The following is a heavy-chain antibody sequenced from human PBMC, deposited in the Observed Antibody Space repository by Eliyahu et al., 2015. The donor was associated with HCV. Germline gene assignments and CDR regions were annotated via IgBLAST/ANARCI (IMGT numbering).Heavy chain of an antibody. CDR2: IYHSGST. CDR3: VREDFWSGSGKHYGMDA. D-gene: IGHD3-3*01. J-gene: IGHJ6*02. CDR1: GYSIXXGXH. Sequence: QVQLQESGPGLVKPSETLXLTCGVXGYSIXXGXHWGWIRQXPGKGLEWXGSIYHSGSTYYNPSLKSRVTISLDTSQNQFSLRLSSVTAADTAIYYCVREDFWSGSGKHYGMDAWGQGTTVTVSS. V-gene: IGHV4-38-2*02.